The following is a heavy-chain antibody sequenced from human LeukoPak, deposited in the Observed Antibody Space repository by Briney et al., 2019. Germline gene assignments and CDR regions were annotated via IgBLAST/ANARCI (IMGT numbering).Heavy chain of an antibody. CDR3: SEKSGPFSPLGY. CDR2: ISLAGQT. J-gene: IGHJ4*02. V-gene: IGHV4/OR15-8*02. Sequence: RSSETLSLTCGVSGGSISGTNWWSWVRQPPGRGLEWIGEISLAGQTNYNPSLNGRVTMSLDKSSNQLSLHLTSVTAADTATYFFSEKSGPFSPLGYWGQGALVIVSS. D-gene: IGHD1-26*01. CDR1: GGSISGTNW.